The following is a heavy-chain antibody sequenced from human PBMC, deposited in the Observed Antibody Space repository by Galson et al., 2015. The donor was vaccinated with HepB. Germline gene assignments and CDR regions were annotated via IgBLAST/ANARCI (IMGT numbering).Heavy chain of an antibody. J-gene: IGHJ5*02. CDR3: AREGNRSGSGSYYNVGFDP. Sequence: SVKVSCKASGGTFSSYAISWVRQAPGQGLEWMGRIIPILGIANYAQKFQGRVTITADKSTSTAYMELSSLRSEDTAVYYCAREGNRSGSGSYYNVGFDPWGQGTLVTVSS. V-gene: IGHV1-69*04. CDR2: IIPILGIA. D-gene: IGHD3-10*01. CDR1: GGTFSSYA.